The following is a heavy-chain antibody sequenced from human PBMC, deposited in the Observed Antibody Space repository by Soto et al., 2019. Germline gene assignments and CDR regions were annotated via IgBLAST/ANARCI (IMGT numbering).Heavy chain of an antibody. D-gene: IGHD3-3*01. CDR1: GGSISSGSYY. J-gene: IGHJ4*02. CDR3: GRLEGRATMSYYFDY. CDR2: IYYSGST. V-gene: IGHV4-39*01. Sequence: SETLSLTCTVSGGSISSGSYYWGWVRQPPGKGLEWIGSIYYSGSTYYNPSLESRVTISVDKSKNQFSLKLMSLSAADTAVYYCGRLEGRATMSYYFDYWGQGALVTVSS.